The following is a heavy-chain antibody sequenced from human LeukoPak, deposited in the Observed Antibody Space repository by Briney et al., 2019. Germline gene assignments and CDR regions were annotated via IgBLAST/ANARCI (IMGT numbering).Heavy chain of an antibody. CDR2: IHPSGGST. V-gene: IGHV1-46*01. D-gene: IGHD3-22*01. Sequence: ASVKVSCKASGYTFTNYYMHWVRQAPGQGLEWMGVIHPSGGSTSFAQKFRGRVTMTRDTSTSTVYMELSSLRSDDTAVYYCARGIGLDYDSSGLDWGQGTLVTVSS. CDR3: ARGIGLDYDSSGLD. J-gene: IGHJ4*02. CDR1: GYTFTNYY.